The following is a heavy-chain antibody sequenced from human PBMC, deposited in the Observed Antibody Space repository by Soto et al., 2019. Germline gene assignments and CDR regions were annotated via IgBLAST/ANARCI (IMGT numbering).Heavy chain of an antibody. CDR2: ISFDGKNR. D-gene: IGHD6-25*01. CDR3: AQGAQAAAVLDH. Sequence: QVQLLESGGGVVQPGRSLKLSCTTSGFTFSLYGMHWVRQAPGKGLEWLAVISFDGKNRYYADSVKGRFTISRDNSKTTLFLQMSNLRADDTAVSFCAQGAQAAAVLDHWGQGALVTVAS. J-gene: IGHJ4*02. V-gene: IGHV3-30*18. CDR1: GFTFSLYG.